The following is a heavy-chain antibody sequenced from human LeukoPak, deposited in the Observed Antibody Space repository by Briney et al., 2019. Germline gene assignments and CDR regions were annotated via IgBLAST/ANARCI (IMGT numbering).Heavy chain of an antibody. J-gene: IGHJ4*02. D-gene: IGHD1-26*01. CDR2: IIPIFGTA. V-gene: IGHV1-69*05. Sequence: SVKVSCKASGGTFSSYAISWVRQAPGQGLEWMGGIIPIFGTANYAQKFQGRVTMTRDTSTSTVYMELSSLRSEDTAVYYCARALVGAIWYFDYWGQGTLVTVSS. CDR1: GGTFSSYA. CDR3: ARALVGAIWYFDY.